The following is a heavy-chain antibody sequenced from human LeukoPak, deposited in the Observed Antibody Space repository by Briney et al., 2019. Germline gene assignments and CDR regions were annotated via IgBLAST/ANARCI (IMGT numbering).Heavy chain of an antibody. V-gene: IGHV3-21*01. CDR3: ARDLMGATHYFQH. Sequence: GGSLRLSCAASGFSFSSYSMNWVRQAPGKGLEWVSSIISSVNYIYYTDSVKGRFTISRDNAKNSLYLQMNSPRAEDTAVYYCARDLMGATHYFQHWGQGTLVTVSS. CDR1: GFSFSSYS. CDR2: IISSVNYI. J-gene: IGHJ1*01. D-gene: IGHD1-26*01.